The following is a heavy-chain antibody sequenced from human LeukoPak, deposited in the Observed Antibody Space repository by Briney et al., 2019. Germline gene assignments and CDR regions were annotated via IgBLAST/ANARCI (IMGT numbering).Heavy chain of an antibody. V-gene: IGHV1-69*02. CDR2: IIPMLAIA. J-gene: IGHJ4*02. Sequence: SVKVSCKASGGTFSSSPITWVRQAPGQGLEWMGRIIPMLAIANYAQKFQGRVTMTRNTSISTAYMELSSLRSEDTAVYYCATWYSSGWYSYWGQGTLVTVSS. CDR1: GGTFSSSP. D-gene: IGHD6-19*01. CDR3: ATWYSSGWYSY.